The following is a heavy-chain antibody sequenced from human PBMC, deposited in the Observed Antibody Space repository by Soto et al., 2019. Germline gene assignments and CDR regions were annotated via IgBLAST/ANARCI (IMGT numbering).Heavy chain of an antibody. CDR2: MNPNSGNT. CDR1: GYTFTSYD. J-gene: IGHJ5*02. V-gene: IGHV1-8*01. D-gene: IGHD4-17*01. CDR3: ARMHRLRGHNWFDP. Sequence: ASVKVSCKASGYTFTSYDINWVRQATGQGLEWMGWMNPNSGNTGYAQKFQGRVTMTRNTSISTAYMELSSPRSEDTAVYYCARMHRLRGHNWFDPWGQGTLVTVSS.